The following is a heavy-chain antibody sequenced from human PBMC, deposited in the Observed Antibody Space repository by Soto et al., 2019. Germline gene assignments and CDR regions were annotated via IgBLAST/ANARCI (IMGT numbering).Heavy chain of an antibody. D-gene: IGHD1-1*01. CDR1: GVSINSGGYY. Sequence: QVQLQESGPGLVKPSQTLSLTCSVSGVSINSGGYYWSWISHHPGKGLEWIGYIYYTGHTFYNPSLKSRVAMSLDTSKNQFSLQLSSVTAADTAVYYCARGSQLERDALDIWGQGTMVTVSS. V-gene: IGHV4-31*03. J-gene: IGHJ3*02. CDR3: ARGSQLERDALDI. CDR2: IYYTGHT.